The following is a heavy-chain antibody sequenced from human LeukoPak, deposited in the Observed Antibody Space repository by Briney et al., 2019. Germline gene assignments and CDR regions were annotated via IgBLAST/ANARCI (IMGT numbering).Heavy chain of an antibody. V-gene: IGHV4-59*10. CDR3: ARGGSSGYYYG. J-gene: IGHJ4*02. CDR1: GGSFSGYY. Sequence: SETLSLTCAVYGGSFSGYYWSWIRQLAGKGLEWIGRLYTSGSTNYNPSLKSRVTMSVDTSKNQFSLKLTSMTAADTAVYYCARGGSSGYYYGWGQGTLVTVSS. D-gene: IGHD3-22*01. CDR2: LYTSGST.